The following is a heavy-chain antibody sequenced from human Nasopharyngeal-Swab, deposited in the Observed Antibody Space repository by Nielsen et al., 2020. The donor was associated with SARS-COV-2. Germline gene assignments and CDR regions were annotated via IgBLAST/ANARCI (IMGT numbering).Heavy chain of an antibody. D-gene: IGHD6-19*01. J-gene: IGHJ4*02. V-gene: IGHV4-59*01. CDR1: GGSISDYY. CDR3: ARGVSGWYAIDY. Sequence: SETLSLTCTVSGGSISDYYWNWIRQPPGKGLEWIAYIYYSGSTNYNPSLKSRVTISVDTSKNQFSLKLSSVTAADTAVYYCARGVSGWYAIDYWGQGTLVTVSS. CDR2: IYYSGST.